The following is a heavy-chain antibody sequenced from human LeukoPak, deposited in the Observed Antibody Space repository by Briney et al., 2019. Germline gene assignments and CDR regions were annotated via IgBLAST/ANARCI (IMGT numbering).Heavy chain of an antibody. Sequence: GGSLRLSCAASGFTFSSYGMHWVRQAPGKGLEWVAVISYDGSNKYYADSMKGRFTISRDNSKNTLYLQMNSLRAEDTAVYYCAREVSGSYYNRGLYYYYYYMDVWGKGTTVTISS. D-gene: IGHD3-10*01. CDR1: GFTFSSYG. V-gene: IGHV3-30*03. CDR3: AREVSGSYYNRGLYYYYYYMDV. CDR2: ISYDGSNK. J-gene: IGHJ6*03.